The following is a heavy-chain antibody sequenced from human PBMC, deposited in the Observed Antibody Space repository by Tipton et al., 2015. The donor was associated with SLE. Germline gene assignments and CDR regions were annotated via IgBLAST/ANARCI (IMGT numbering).Heavy chain of an antibody. V-gene: IGHV4-39*07. CDR3: ARDRELGMGGGPYYYYGMDV. Sequence: TLSLTCTVSGGTISSSSYYWGWIRQPPGKGLEWIGSIYHSGSTYYNPSLKSRVTISVDTSKNQFSLKLSSVTAADTAVYYCARDRELGMGGGPYYYYGMDVWGQGTTVTVSS. CDR1: GGTISSSSYY. J-gene: IGHJ6*02. CDR2: IYHSGST. D-gene: IGHD7-27*01.